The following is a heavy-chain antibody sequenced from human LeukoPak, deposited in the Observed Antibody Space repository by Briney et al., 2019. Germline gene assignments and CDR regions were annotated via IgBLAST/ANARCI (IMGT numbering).Heavy chain of an antibody. V-gene: IGHV1-18*01. D-gene: IGHD4-17*01. Sequence: ASVTVSFMASGYPFVNFGLTWVRQAPGQGLEWMGWISAYNGNTHYAQKFRGRLTLTTETSTSTAYLELRSLKSDDTAVYYCARDRVGGDLTGVSLYWGQGTLVTVSS. CDR1: GYPFVNFG. J-gene: IGHJ4*01. CDR2: ISAYNGNT. CDR3: ARDRVGGDLTGVSLY.